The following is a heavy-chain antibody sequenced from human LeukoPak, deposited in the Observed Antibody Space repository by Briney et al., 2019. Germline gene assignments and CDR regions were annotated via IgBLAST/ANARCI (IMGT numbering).Heavy chain of an antibody. V-gene: IGHV1-2*02. CDR1: GYTFIGGY. CDR3: AVTGREGPYYMDV. CDR2: INPNSGGT. Sequence: ASVKVSCKASGYTFIGGYMHWVRQAPGQGLERMGWINPNSGGTNYAQKFQGRVTMTRDTSISTAYMELSRLRSDDTAVYYCAVTGREGPYYMDVWGKGTTVTVSS. J-gene: IGHJ6*03.